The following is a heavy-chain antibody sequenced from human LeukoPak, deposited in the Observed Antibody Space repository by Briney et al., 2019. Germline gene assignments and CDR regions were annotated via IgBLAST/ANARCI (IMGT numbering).Heavy chain of an antibody. CDR3: ARTIAVAGSFDY. J-gene: IGHJ4*02. D-gene: IGHD6-19*01. CDR1: GGSFSGYY. CDR2: IYYSGST. V-gene: IGHV4-59*01. Sequence: SETLSLTCAVYGGSFSGYYWSWIRQPPGKGLEWIGYIYYSGSTNYNPSLKSRVTISVDTSKNQFSLKLSSVTAADTAVYYCARTIAVAGSFDYWGQGTLVTVSS.